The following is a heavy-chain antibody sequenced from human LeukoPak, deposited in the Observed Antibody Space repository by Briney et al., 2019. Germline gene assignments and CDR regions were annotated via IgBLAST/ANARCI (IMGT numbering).Heavy chain of an antibody. J-gene: IGHJ4*02. Sequence: ASVKVSCKASRYTFTSYGISWVRQALGQGLEWMGWISAYNENTNYAQKLQGRVTMTTDTSTSTAYMELRSLRSDDTAVYYCARGFKGGRQQLPWWGQGTLVTVSS. D-gene: IGHD6-13*01. CDR2: ISAYNENT. CDR3: ARGFKGGRQQLPW. V-gene: IGHV1-18*01. CDR1: RYTFTSYG.